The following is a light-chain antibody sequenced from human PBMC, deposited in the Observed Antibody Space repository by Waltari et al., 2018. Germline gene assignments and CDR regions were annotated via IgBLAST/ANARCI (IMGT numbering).Light chain of an antibody. CDR1: SGHSSYA. CDR2: LNSDGSH. J-gene: IGLJ2*01. V-gene: IGLV4-69*01. Sequence: QLVLTQSPSASASLGASVQLTCTLSSGHSSYAIAWHQQQPEKGPRYLIKLNSDGSHSKGDGIPDRFSGSSSGSERYLTISSLQSEDEADYYCQTWGTGIQVFGGGTKLTVL. CDR3: QTWGTGIQV.